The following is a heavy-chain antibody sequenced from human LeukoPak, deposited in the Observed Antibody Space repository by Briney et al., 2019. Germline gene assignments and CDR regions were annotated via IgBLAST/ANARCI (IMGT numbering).Heavy chain of an antibody. D-gene: IGHD4-17*01. Sequence: LSLTCTVSGGSISGYYWVWVRQAPGKGLEWVAVISYDGSNKYYADSVKGRFTISRDNSKNTLYLQMNSLRAEDTAVYYCAKDPTVTEQGGDYWGQGTLVTVSS. J-gene: IGHJ4*02. CDR3: AKDPTVTEQGGDY. CDR2: ISYDGSNK. CDR1: GGSISGYY. V-gene: IGHV3-30*18.